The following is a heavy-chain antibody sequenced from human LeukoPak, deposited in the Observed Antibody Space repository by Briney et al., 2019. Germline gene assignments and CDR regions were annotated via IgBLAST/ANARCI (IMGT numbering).Heavy chain of an antibody. CDR1: SGSISSYY. J-gene: IGHJ5*02. CDR3: ARVLPRYSSSWYFSNWFDP. D-gene: IGHD6-13*01. V-gene: IGHV4-59*01. CDR2: IYYSGST. Sequence: SETLSLTCTVSSGSISSYYWSWIRQPPGKGLEWIGYIYYSGSTNYNPSLKSRVTISVDTSKNQFSLKLSSVTAADTAVYYCARVLPRYSSSWYFSNWFDPWGQGTLVTVSS.